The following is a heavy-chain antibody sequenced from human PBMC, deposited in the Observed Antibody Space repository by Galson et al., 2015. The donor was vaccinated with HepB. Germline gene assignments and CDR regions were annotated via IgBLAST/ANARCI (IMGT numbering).Heavy chain of an antibody. Sequence: LRLSCAASGFNFSRHWMYWVRQAPGKGLVWVSRITSDASSAAYADSVKGRFTISKDNVKNTLFLQMNSLRAEATALYFCARESVAAINWFDSWGQGTLVTVSS. CDR1: GFNFSRHW. CDR2: ITSDASSA. D-gene: IGHD6-19*01. J-gene: IGHJ5*01. V-gene: IGHV3-74*01. CDR3: ARESVAAINWFDS.